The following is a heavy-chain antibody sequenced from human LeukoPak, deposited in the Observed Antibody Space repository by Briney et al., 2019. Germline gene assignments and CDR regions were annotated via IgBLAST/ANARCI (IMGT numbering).Heavy chain of an antibody. CDR3: ARRPLYLDY. CDR1: GYSISSGYY. V-gene: IGHV4-38-2*02. J-gene: IGHJ4*02. CDR2: IYHSGST. Sequence: SETLSLTCTVSGYSISSGYYWGWIRQPPGKGLEWIGSIYHSGSTYYNPSLKSRVTISVDTSKNQFSLKLSSVTAADTAVYYCARRPLYLDYWGQGTLVTVSS.